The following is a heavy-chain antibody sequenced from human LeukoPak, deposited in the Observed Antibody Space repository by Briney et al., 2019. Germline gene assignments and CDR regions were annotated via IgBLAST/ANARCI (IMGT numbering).Heavy chain of an antibody. CDR1: GGSISSYY. CDR2: IYYSGST. V-gene: IGHV4-59*12. J-gene: IGHJ4*02. Sequence: SETLSLTCTVSGGSISSYYWSWIRQPPGKGLEWIGYIYYSGSTNYNPSLKSRVTISVDTSKNQFSLKLSSVNAADTAVYYCARDGWFGEQTIGGYFDYWGQGTLVTVSS. CDR3: ARDGWFGEQTIGGYFDY. D-gene: IGHD3-10*01.